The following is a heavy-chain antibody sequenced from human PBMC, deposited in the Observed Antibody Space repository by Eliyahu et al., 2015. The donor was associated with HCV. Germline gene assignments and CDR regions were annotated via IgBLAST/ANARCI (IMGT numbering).Heavy chain of an antibody. CDR2: IRQDGSEE. V-gene: IGHV3-7*03. J-gene: IGHJ6*03. CDR3: ARVRAIYTYFMDV. Sequence: EVQLVESGGGLVQPGGSLRLSCAVSGFTFSNYWMSWVRQAPGKGLEWVANIRQDGSEEYYMDSLKGRFTISRDNARNSMYLQMNSLRAEDTAVYYCARVRAIYTYFMDVWGRGTTVTVSS. CDR1: GFTFSNYW. D-gene: IGHD3-10*01.